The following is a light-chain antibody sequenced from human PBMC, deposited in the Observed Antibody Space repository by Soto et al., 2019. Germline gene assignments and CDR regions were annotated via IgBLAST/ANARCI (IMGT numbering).Light chain of an antibody. J-gene: IGKJ3*01. V-gene: IGKV2-28*01. Sequence: DIVMTQSPLSLPVTPGEPASLSCRSSQSLLQSNGYNYLDWYLQKPGQSPQLLIYLGSNRASGVPDRFSGSGSGTDFTLKISRVEAEDVGIYYCMQAQQTPFTFGPGTKVDIK. CDR3: MQAQQTPFT. CDR1: QSLLQSNGYNY. CDR2: LGS.